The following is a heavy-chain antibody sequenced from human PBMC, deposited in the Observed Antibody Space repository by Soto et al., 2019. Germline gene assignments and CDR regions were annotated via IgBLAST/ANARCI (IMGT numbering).Heavy chain of an antibody. D-gene: IGHD7-27*01. J-gene: IGHJ5*02. CDR3: ARGPNWGYRFAP. CDR2: LIPLFGTT. Sequence: QVQLVQSGAEVKKPGSSVKVSCEASGGTFSGHAISWVRQAPGQGPEWMAGLIPLFGTTQHAQNFQDRLTITADKSTSTAYMELTGLRFAGAAIYYCARGPNWGYRFAPWGHGTLVTVSS. CDR1: GGTFSGHA. V-gene: IGHV1-69*06.